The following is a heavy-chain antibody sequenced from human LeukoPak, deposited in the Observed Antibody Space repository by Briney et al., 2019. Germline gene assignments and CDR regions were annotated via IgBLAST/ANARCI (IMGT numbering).Heavy chain of an antibody. V-gene: IGHV4-34*01. J-gene: IGHJ4*02. Sequence: SETLSLTCAVYGGSFSGYYWSWIRQPPGKGLGWMGEINHSGSTNYNPSLKSRVTISVDTSKNQFSLKLSSVTAADTAVYYCARGSPYYDFWSGYYTGLWDYFDYWGQGTLVTVSS. CDR3: ARGSPYYDFWSGYYTGLWDYFDY. CDR1: GGSFSGYY. CDR2: INHSGST. D-gene: IGHD3-3*01.